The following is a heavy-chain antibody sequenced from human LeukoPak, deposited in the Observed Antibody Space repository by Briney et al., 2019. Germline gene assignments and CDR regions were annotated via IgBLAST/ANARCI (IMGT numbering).Heavy chain of an antibody. Sequence: PSQTLSLTCTVSGGSISSGGYYWSWIRQPPGKGLEWIGYIYHSGSTYYNPSLKSRVTISVDRTKNQFSLKLSSVTAADTAVYYCARTPYDFRRGAEYMDVWGKGTTVTVSS. D-gene: IGHD3-3*01. CDR3: ARTPYDFRRGAEYMDV. CDR1: GGSISSGGYY. V-gene: IGHV4-30-2*01. J-gene: IGHJ6*03. CDR2: IYHSGST.